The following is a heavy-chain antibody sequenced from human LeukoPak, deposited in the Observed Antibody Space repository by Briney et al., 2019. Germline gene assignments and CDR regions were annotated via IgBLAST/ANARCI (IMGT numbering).Heavy chain of an antibody. CDR2: IYYSGST. D-gene: IGHD2-21*02. V-gene: IGHV4-31*03. J-gene: IGHJ3*02. CDR1: GGSISSGGYY. CDR3: ARHQDIVVVTAMDDAFDI. Sequence: SETLSLTCTVSGGSISSGGYYWSWIRQHPGKGLEWIGYIYYSGSTYYNPSLKSRVTISVDTSKNQFSLKLSSVTAADTAVYYCARHQDIVVVTAMDDAFDIWGQGTMVTVSS.